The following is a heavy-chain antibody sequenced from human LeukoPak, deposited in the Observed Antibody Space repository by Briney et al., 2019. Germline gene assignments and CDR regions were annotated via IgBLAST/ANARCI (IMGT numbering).Heavy chain of an antibody. D-gene: IGHD1-1*01. V-gene: IGHV3-30*04. CDR2: ISYDGSNK. Sequence: GGSLRLSCAASGFTFSSYAMHWVRQAPGKGLEWVAVISYDGSNKYYADSVKGRFTISRDNSKNTLYLQMNSLRAEDTAVYYCVRGTMNAIDQLDYWGQGTLVTVSS. CDR3: VRGTMNAIDQLDY. J-gene: IGHJ4*02. CDR1: GFTFSSYA.